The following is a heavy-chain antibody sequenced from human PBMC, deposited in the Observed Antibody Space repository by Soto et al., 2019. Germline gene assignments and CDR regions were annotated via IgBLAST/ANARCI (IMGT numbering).Heavy chain of an antibody. D-gene: IGHD6-19*01. Sequence: SVKVSCKASGYAFTSYVISWVRQAPGQGPEWMGWISAYNGNTNFAQRLQGRVTMTTDTSTSTAYMELRSLRSDDTAVCYCARVVATVAGPYGMDVWGQGTTVTVSS. CDR2: ISAYNGNT. CDR3: ARVVATVAGPYGMDV. V-gene: IGHV1-18*01. CDR1: GYAFTSYV. J-gene: IGHJ6*02.